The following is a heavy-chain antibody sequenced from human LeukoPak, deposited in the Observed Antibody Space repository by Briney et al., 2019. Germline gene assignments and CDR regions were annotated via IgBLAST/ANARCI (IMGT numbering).Heavy chain of an antibody. CDR2: INPDGSST. D-gene: IGHD6-13*01. CDR1: AATFSSYW. J-gene: IGHJ4*02. Sequence: GGSLRLSCAGSAATFSSYWMHWVRQAPGKGLVWVSRINPDGSSTNYADSVKGRFTISRDNVKNTLYLQMNSLRAEDTAVYYCATPGIRDQYDFDSWGQGTLVTVSS. V-gene: IGHV3-74*01. CDR3: ATPGIRDQYDFDS.